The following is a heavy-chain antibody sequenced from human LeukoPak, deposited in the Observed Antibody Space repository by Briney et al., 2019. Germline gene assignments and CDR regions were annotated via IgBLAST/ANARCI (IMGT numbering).Heavy chain of an antibody. CDR3: AKDYHSSGPDY. CDR2: IKQDGTEK. Sequence: GESLRLSCAASGFTFTTYWLGWVRQPPGKGLEWVANIKQDGTEKYYVDSVKGRFTISRDNAKNSLYLQMNSLRAEDTAVYYCAKDYHSSGPDYWGQGTLVTVSS. CDR1: GFTFTTYW. D-gene: IGHD6-19*01. V-gene: IGHV3-7*01. J-gene: IGHJ4*02.